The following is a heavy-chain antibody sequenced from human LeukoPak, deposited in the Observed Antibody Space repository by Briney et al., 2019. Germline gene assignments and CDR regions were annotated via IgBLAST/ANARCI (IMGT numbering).Heavy chain of an antibody. V-gene: IGHV4-59*01. CDR3: ASSTGYGDYYSDY. D-gene: IGHD4-17*01. J-gene: IGHJ4*02. CDR1: GGSISSYY. CDR2: IYYSGST. Sequence: KPSETLSLTCTVSGGSISSYYWSWIRQPPGKGLEWIGYIYYSGSTNYNPSLKSRVTISVDTSKNQFSLKLSSVTAADTAVYYCASSTGYGDYYSDYWGQGTLVTVSS.